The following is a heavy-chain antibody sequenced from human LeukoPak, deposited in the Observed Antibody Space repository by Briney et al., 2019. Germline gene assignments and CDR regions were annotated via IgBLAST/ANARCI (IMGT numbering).Heavy chain of an antibody. CDR3: ARALVGAATLSY. J-gene: IGHJ4*02. V-gene: IGHV5-51*01. CDR2: IYPGDSDT. D-gene: IGHD1-26*01. CDR1: GYSFTTYW. Sequence: PGEPLKISCKGSGYSFTTYWIAWVRQMPGKGLEWMGVIYPGDSDTRYSPSFQGQVTLSADKSISTAYLQWSSLKASDTAIYYCARALVGAATLSYWGQGTLVTVSS.